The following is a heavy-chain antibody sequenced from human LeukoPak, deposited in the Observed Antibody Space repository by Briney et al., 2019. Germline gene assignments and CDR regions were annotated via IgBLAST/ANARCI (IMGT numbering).Heavy chain of an antibody. D-gene: IGHD3-22*01. Sequence: SETLSLTCTVSGGSISSGGYYWSWIRQPPGKGLEWIGYIYHSGSTYYDPSLKSRVTISVDRSKNQFSLKLSSVTAADTAVYYCARKRGLDSSGYYPFDYWGQGTLVTVSS. CDR1: GGSISSGGYY. V-gene: IGHV4-30-2*01. CDR3: ARKRGLDSSGYYPFDY. J-gene: IGHJ4*02. CDR2: IYHSGST.